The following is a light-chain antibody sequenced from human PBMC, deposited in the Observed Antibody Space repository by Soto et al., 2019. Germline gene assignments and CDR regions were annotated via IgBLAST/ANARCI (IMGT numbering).Light chain of an antibody. CDR3: HQYDDGPYT. CDR1: QSVSSN. V-gene: IGKV3-15*01. J-gene: IGKJ2*01. CDR2: GAS. Sequence: EIVMTQSPATLSLSPGERATLSCRASQSVSSNVAWYQQIPGQTPRLLIYGASTRATGIPVRFSGSGSGTEFTLTISSLQSEDFEVYYCHQYDDGPYTFGQGTKVEI.